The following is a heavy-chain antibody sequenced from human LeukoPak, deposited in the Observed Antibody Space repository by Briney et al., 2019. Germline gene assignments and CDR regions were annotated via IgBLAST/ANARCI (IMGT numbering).Heavy chain of an antibody. CDR1: GYTFGNYW. J-gene: IGHJ4*02. D-gene: IGHD3-3*01. Sequence: GESLKISCRASGYTFGNYWIGWVRQKSGKGLEWMGIIYGDDFDTRYSPSFQGQVTISADKSNRTAYLHWSSLKASDTAIYFCARSEWLLPRGGFDFRGQGTRVVVSS. CDR3: ARSEWLLPRGGFDF. V-gene: IGHV5-51*01. CDR2: IYGDDFDT.